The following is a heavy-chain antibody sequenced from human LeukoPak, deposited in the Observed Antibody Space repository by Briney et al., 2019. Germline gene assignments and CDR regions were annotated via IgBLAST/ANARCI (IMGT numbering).Heavy chain of an antibody. CDR1: GYTFTSYD. CDR3: ARADLVSLGFDP. CDR2: MNPNSGNT. J-gene: IGHJ5*02. D-gene: IGHD1-14*01. V-gene: IGHV1-8*01. Sequence: ASVKVSCKASGYTFTSYDINWVRQATGQGLEWMGWMNPNSGNTGYAQKFQGRVTMTRNTSISTAYMELSSLRSEDTAVYYCARADLVSLGFDPWGQGTLVTVSS.